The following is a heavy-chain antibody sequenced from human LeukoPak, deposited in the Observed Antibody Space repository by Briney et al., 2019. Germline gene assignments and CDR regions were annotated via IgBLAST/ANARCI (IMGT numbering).Heavy chain of an antibody. CDR1: GFTFSSYG. J-gene: IGHJ6*02. V-gene: IGHV3-33*01. CDR2: IWYDGSNK. Sequence: PGGSLRLSCAASGFTFSSYGMHWVRRAPGKGLEWVAVIWYDGSNKYYADSVKGRFTISRDNSKSTLYLQMTSLRAEDTAVYYGARDLLIFGGMDVWGQGTTVTVSS. CDR3: ARDLLIFGGMDV. D-gene: IGHD2/OR15-2a*01.